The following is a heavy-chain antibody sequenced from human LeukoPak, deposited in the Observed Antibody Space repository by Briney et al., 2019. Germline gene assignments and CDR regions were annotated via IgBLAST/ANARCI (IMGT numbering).Heavy chain of an antibody. J-gene: IGHJ4*02. CDR3: ARGEMVYATRY. D-gene: IGHD2-8*01. Sequence: SETLSLTCTVSGGSISSYYWSWIRQPPGKGLEWIGYIYYSGSTNYNPSLKSRVTISVDTSKNQFSLKLSSVTAADTAVYYCARGEMVYATRYWGQGTLVTVSS. CDR2: IYYSGST. CDR1: GGSISSYY. V-gene: IGHV4-59*01.